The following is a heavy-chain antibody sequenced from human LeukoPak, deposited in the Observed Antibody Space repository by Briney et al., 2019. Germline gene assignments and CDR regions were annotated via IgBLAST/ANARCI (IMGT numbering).Heavy chain of an antibody. CDR1: GFTFSSYE. V-gene: IGHV3-48*03. J-gene: IGHJ4*02. D-gene: IGHD3-9*01. CDR3: SCKLKTAYEILTGYLFGVDY. Sequence: GGSLRLSCAASGFTFSSYEMNWVRQAPGKGLEWVSYIRSSGSTIYYADSVKGRFTISRDNAKNSLYLQMNSLRAEDTAVYYFSCKLKTAYEILTGYLFGVDYWGQGTLVTVSS. CDR2: IRSSGSTI.